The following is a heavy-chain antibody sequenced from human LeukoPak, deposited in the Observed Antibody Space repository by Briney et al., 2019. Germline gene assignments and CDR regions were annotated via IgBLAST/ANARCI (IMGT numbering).Heavy chain of an antibody. CDR2: IILIFGTA. D-gene: IGHD3-22*01. Sequence: GASVKVSCKASGGTFSSYAISWVRQAPGQGLEWMGRIILIFGTANYAQKFQGRVTITTDESTSTAYMELSSLRSEDTAVYYCARPYYYDSSGRDAFDIWGQGTMVTVSS. J-gene: IGHJ3*02. CDR3: ARPYYYDSSGRDAFDI. CDR1: GGTFSSYA. V-gene: IGHV1-69*05.